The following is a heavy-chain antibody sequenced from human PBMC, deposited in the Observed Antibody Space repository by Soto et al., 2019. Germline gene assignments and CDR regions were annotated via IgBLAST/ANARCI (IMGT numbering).Heavy chain of an antibody. CDR1: GYTFTSYG. V-gene: IGHV1-18*01. Sequence: ASVKVSCKASGYTFTSYGISWVRHAPGQGLEWMGWISAYNGNTNYAQKLQGRVTMTTDTSTSTAYMELRSLRSDDTAVYYCARDAWQRLVRPYYYYGMDVWGQGTTVTVSS. D-gene: IGHD6-13*01. CDR2: ISAYNGNT. CDR3: ARDAWQRLVRPYYYYGMDV. J-gene: IGHJ6*02.